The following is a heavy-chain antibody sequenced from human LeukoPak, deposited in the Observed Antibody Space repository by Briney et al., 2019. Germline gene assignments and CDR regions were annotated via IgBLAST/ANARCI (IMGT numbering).Heavy chain of an antibody. D-gene: IGHD6-19*01. CDR1: GFTFSSYG. CDR2: ISYDGSNK. V-gene: IGHV3-30*18. J-gene: IGHJ4*02. CDR3: AKLAVAGTDLFDY. Sequence: GGSLRLPCAASGFTFSSYGMHWVRQAPGKGLEWVAVISYDGSNKYYADSVKGRFTISRDNSKNTLYLQMNSLRAEDTAVYYCAKLAVAGTDLFDYWGQGTLVTVSS.